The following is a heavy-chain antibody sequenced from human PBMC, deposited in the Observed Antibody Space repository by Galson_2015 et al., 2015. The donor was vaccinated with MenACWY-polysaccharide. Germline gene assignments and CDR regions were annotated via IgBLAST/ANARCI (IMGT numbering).Heavy chain of an antibody. D-gene: IGHD3-22*01. J-gene: IGHJ5*02. CDR2: MNPNSGNT. Sequence: SVKVSCKASGYSFSGYDINWVRQTPGQGLEWMRWMNPNSGNTGYAQKFQGRVTMTRNTSISIAYMELSSLRSEDTAVYYCARGGKYYCDSSGYLNWFDPWGQGTLVTVSS. V-gene: IGHV1-8*01. CDR1: GYSFSGYD. CDR3: ARGGKYYCDSSGYLNWFDP.